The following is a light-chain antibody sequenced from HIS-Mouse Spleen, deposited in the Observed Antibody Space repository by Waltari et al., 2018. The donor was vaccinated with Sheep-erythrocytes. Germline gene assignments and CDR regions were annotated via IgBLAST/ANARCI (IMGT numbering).Light chain of an antibody. CDR2: DAS. Sequence: DIQITQSPSSLSESVRDRVTITCQASQDISNYLNWYQQKPGKAPKLLIYDASNLETGVPSRFSGSGSGTDFTFTISSLQPEDIATYYCQQYDNLPPSLTFGGGTKVEIK. CDR1: QDISNY. V-gene: IGKV1-33*01. J-gene: IGKJ4*01. CDR3: QQYDNLPPSLT.